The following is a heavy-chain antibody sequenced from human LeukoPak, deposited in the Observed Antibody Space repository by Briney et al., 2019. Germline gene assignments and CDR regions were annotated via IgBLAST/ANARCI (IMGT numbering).Heavy chain of an antibody. CDR3: AREGSCGGDCYNPTL. D-gene: IGHD2-21*02. J-gene: IGHJ4*02. Sequence: ASVKVSCKASGYTFTAYYIHWVRQAPGQGLEWMGWINPNSGDTNYAQKFRGRVTMTRATSISTAYMELSSLIFDDTAVYYCAREGSCGGDCYNPTLWGQGTLVTVSS. CDR2: INPNSGDT. V-gene: IGHV1-2*02. CDR1: GYTFTAYY.